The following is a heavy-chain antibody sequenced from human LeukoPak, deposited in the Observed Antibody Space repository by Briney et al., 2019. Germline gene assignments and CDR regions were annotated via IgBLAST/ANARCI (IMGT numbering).Heavy chain of an antibody. Sequence: PGGSLRLSCAASGFTFSSYSMNWVRQAPGKGLEWVSSISSSSNYIYYADSLQGRFTIARDNAKASLYLQIDSLRAEDTAVYYCARNRTFPVTHYWYFDLWGRGTLVTVSS. CDR1: GFTFSSYS. V-gene: IGHV3-21*01. CDR2: ISSSSNYI. D-gene: IGHD4-17*01. CDR3: ARNRTFPVTHYWYFDL. J-gene: IGHJ2*01.